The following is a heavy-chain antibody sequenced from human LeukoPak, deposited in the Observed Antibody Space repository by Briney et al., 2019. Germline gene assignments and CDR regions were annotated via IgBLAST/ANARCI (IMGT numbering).Heavy chain of an antibody. D-gene: IGHD2-15*01. CDR1: GFTVSSNY. CDR2: IYSGGST. Sequence: GGSLILSCAASGFTVSSNYMSGVRQAPGKGLEGVSFIYSGGSTYYADSVKGRFTISRDNSKNTLYLQMNSLRAEDTAVYYCARAPYCSGGSCYFDYWGQGPLVTVSS. J-gene: IGHJ4*02. CDR3: ARAPYCSGGSCYFDY. V-gene: IGHV3-53*01.